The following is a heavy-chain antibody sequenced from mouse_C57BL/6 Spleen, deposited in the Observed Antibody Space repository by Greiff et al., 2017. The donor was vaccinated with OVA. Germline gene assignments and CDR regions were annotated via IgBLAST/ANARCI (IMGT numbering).Heavy chain of an antibody. CDR2: ISSGSSTI. Sequence: EVQVVESGGGLVKPGGSLKLSCAASGFTFSDYGMHWVRQAPEKGLEWVAYISSGSSTIYYADTVKGRFTISRDNAKNTLFLQMTSLRSEDTAMYYCARGGYDVGRYAMDYWGQGTSVTVSS. CDR1: GFTFSDYG. CDR3: ARGGYDVGRYAMDY. V-gene: IGHV5-17*01. D-gene: IGHD2-2*01. J-gene: IGHJ4*01.